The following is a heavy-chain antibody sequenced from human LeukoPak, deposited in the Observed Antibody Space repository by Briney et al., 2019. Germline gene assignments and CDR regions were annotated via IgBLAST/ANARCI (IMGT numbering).Heavy chain of an antibody. V-gene: IGHV2-5*02. CDR2: IYWDDDK. J-gene: IGHJ5*02. D-gene: IGHD6-13*01. CDR3: AHRAGEKQLVWGGRFDP. CDR1: EFSLSTSGVG. Sequence: SGPTLVKPTQTLTLTCTFSEFSLSTSGVGVGWIRQSPGKALEWLALIYWDDDKRYSPSLKSRLTITKDTSKNQVVLTMTNMDPVDTATYYCAHRAGEKQLVWGGRFDPWGQGTLVTVSS.